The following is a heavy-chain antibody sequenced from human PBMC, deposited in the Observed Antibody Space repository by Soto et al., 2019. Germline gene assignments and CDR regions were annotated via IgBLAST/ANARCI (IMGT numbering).Heavy chain of an antibody. Sequence: GASVKVSCKASGYTFTSYDISWVRQAPGRGLEWMGWISAYNGNTNYAQKLQGRVTMTTDTSTSTAYMELRSLRSDDTAVYYCARDDWAAAGTWSDYWGQGTLVTVSS. D-gene: IGHD6-13*01. CDR1: GYTFTSYD. V-gene: IGHV1-18*01. CDR2: ISAYNGNT. CDR3: ARDDWAAAGTWSDY. J-gene: IGHJ4*02.